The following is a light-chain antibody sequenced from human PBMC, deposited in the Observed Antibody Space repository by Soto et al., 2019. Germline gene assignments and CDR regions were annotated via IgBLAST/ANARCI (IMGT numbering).Light chain of an antibody. V-gene: IGLV1-44*01. CDR2: SND. Sequence: QAVVTQPPSASGTPGQRVIISCSGSYSNIGSNTVNWYKQLPGTAPKLLIDSNDQRPSGVPDRFSGSKSGTSASLAIRGLQSEDEADYYCAAWDDSLNGVVFGGGTKVTVL. CDR1: YSNIGSNT. CDR3: AAWDDSLNGVV. J-gene: IGLJ2*01.